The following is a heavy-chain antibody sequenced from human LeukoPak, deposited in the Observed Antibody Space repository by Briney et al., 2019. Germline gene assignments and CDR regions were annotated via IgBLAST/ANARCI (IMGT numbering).Heavy chain of an antibody. CDR2: IRSKAYGGTT. D-gene: IGHD3-10*01. CDR1: GFTFCGYA. V-gene: IGHV3-49*04. J-gene: IGHJ5*02. Sequence: GGSLRLSCTTSGFTFCGYAMTWVRQAPGRGLEWVGFIRSKAYGGTTEYAASVKGRFTVSRDDSKSIAYLQMNSLKTEDTAIYYCTRDEDGSTWGQGALVTVSS. CDR3: TRDEDGST.